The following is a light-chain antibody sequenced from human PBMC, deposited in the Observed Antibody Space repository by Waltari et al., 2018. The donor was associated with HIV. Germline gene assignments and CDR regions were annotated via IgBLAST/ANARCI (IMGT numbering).Light chain of an antibody. CDR1: SSNIGDNY. CDR3: AAWDDSLSGWV. J-gene: IGLJ3*02. Sequence: QSALTQPPSTSGIPGQTVTIPCSGSSSNIGDNYVSWYQQLPGTAPKLLIYRNSQRPSGVRDRFSGSKSGTSASLAINDLRSEDEAEYHCAAWDDSLSGWVFGGGTNLTVL. V-gene: IGLV1-47*01. CDR2: RNS.